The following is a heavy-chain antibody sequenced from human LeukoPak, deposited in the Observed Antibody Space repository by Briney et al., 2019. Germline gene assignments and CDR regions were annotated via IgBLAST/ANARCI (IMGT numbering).Heavy chain of an antibody. Sequence: ASVKVSCKASGYTFANYDITWVRQAPGQCLEWMGWISTYNGNANYAQNLQDRVTMTTDTSTSTAYMELRSLRSDDSAVYYCARGSSGNYVPWGQGTLVTVSS. CDR2: ISTYNGNA. J-gene: IGHJ4*02. CDR3: ARGSSGNYVP. V-gene: IGHV1-18*01. CDR1: GYTFANYD. D-gene: IGHD3-22*01.